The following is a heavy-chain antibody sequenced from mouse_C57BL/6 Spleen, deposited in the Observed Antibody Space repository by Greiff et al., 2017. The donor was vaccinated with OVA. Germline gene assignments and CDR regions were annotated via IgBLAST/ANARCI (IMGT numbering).Heavy chain of an antibody. J-gene: IGHJ4*01. CDR3: VRGSNYAEAMDY. D-gene: IGHD2-5*01. V-gene: IGHV5-17*01. CDR2: ISSGRSTI. Sequence: DVMLVESGGGLVKPGGSLKLSCAASGFTFSDSGMHLVLQAPEKGLEWVVYISSGRSTIYYAEPVKGRFTISRDNAKNTLFLQMTSLRSEDTGMYNCVRGSNYAEAMDYWGQGTSVTVSA. CDR1: GFTFSDSG.